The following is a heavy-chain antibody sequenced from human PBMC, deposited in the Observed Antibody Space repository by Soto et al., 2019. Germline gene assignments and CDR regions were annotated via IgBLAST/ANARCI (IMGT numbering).Heavy chain of an antibody. J-gene: IGHJ6*02. V-gene: IGHV3-21*01. CDR2: ISSSSSYI. D-gene: IGHD6-13*01. Sequence: PGGSLRLSCAASGFTFSSYSMNWVRQSQGTGLEWVSSISSSSSYIYYADSVKGRFTISRDNAKNSLYLQMNSLRAEDTAVYYCARDKGRVYYYYYYGMDVWGQGTTVTVSS. CDR1: GFTFSSYS. CDR3: ARDKGRVYYYYYYGMDV.